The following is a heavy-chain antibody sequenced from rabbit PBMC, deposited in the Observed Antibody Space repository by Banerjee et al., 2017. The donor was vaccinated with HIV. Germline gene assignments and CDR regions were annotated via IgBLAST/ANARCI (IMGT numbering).Heavy chain of an antibody. CDR3: ARDLAGVIGWNFGL. D-gene: IGHD4-1*01. J-gene: IGHJ4*01. CDR1: GFSFSSYYY. V-gene: IGHV1S43*01. CDR2: IDTNTGKT. Sequence: QEQLEESGGDLVKPGASLTLTCTASGFSFSSYYYMYWVRQAPGKGLEWIGFIDTNTGKTYYASWVNGRFTITRSTSLNTVTLQMTSLTAADTATYFCARDLAGVIGWNFGLWGQGTLVTVS.